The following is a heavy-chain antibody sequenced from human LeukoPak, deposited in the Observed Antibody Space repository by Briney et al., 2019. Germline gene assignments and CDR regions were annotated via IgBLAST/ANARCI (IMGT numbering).Heavy chain of an antibody. CDR2: IIPIFGTA. Sequence: ASVKVSCKASGYTFSSYAISWVRQAPGQGLEWMGGIIPIFGTANYAQKFQGRVTITADESTSTAYMELSSLRSEDTAVYYCARGYSYGGFDYWGQGTLVTVSS. V-gene: IGHV1-69*13. CDR3: ARGYSYGGFDY. J-gene: IGHJ4*02. D-gene: IGHD5-18*01. CDR1: GYTFSSYA.